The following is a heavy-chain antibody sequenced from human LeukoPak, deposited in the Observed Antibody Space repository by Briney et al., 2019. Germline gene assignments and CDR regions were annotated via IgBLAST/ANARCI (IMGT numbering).Heavy chain of an antibody. CDR2: IRSKAYGEMT. Sequence: GGSLRLSCSASGFTFADYAMSWFRQAPGKGLEWVGFIRSKAYGEMTEYAASVKGRFIISRDDSKSTAYLQMNSLRAEDTAVYYCAKEYCGGDCYSFFDYWGQGTLVTVSS. CDR3: AKEYCGGDCYSFFDY. CDR1: GFTFADYA. J-gene: IGHJ4*02. D-gene: IGHD2-21*02. V-gene: IGHV3-49*03.